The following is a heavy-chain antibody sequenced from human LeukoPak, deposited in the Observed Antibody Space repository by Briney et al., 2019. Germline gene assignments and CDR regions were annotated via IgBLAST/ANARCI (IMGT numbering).Heavy chain of an antibody. D-gene: IGHD4-23*01. CDR2: IFYSGST. J-gene: IGHJ4*02. CDR1: GGSISSSTYY. Sequence: SETLSLTCTVSGGSISSSTYYWSWIRQPPGKGLEWIGYIFYSGSTNYNPSLKSRVTISVDTSKNQFSLKLTSLTAADTALYYCARSHSAYGGFFDYWGQGTLVSVSS. CDR3: ARSHSAYGGFFDY. V-gene: IGHV4-61*05.